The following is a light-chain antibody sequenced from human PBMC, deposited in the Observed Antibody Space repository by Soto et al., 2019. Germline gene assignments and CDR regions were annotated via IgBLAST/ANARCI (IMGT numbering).Light chain of an antibody. CDR1: SSDIGRYNY. CDR3: SSYADSNNLI. CDR2: EVT. Sequence: QSALTQPPSASGSPGQSVTISCTGTSSDIGRYNYVSWYQQHPGKAPKLLISEVTKRPSGVPDRFSGSKSGNTASLTVSGLQAEDEADYYCSSYADSNNLIFGGGTQLTVL. J-gene: IGLJ2*01. V-gene: IGLV2-8*01.